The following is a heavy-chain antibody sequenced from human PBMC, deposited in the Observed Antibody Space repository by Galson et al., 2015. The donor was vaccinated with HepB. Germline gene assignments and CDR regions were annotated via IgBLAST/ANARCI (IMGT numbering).Heavy chain of an antibody. J-gene: IGHJ4*02. Sequence: SLKLSCAASGFTFNTYDMNWVRQAPGQALEWISYIGPGDDTYYADSVKGRFTISRDNAKNSLYLQLSSLRGEDTAVYYCAREAYNDFGGGHWGQGTLVTVSS. D-gene: IGHD3-16*01. CDR2: IGPGDDT. V-gene: IGHV3-48*01. CDR3: AREAYNDFGGGH. CDR1: GFTFNTYD.